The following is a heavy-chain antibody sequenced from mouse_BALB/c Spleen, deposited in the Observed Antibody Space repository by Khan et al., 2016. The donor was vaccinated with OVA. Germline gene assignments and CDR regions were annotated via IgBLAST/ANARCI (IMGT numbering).Heavy chain of an antibody. V-gene: IGHV1-20*02. Sequence: EVQLQQPGPELVKPGASVKISCKASGYSFTGYFMNWVMQSHGKSLEWIGRINPHVGETFYNQKFKDKATLTVDESSSTAHMELRSLASEDSAVYYCARIYRSDFDYWSQGTTLTVSS. CDR1: GYSFTGYF. D-gene: IGHD1-1*01. CDR3: ARIYRSDFDY. CDR2: INPHVGET. J-gene: IGHJ2*01.